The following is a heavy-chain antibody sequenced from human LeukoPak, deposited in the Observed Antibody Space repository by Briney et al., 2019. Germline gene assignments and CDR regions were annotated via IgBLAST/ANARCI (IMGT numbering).Heavy chain of an antibody. V-gene: IGHV3-30*18. CDR3: AKDLGYYYGSGSYYKTPLFDY. CDR1: GFTFSSYG. Sequence: GGSLRLSCAASGFTFSSYGMHWVRQAPGKGLEWVAVISYDGSNKYYADSVKDRFTISRDNSKNTLYLQMNSLRAEDTAVYYCAKDLGYYYGSGSYYKTPLFDYWGQGTLVTVSS. J-gene: IGHJ4*02. D-gene: IGHD3-10*01. CDR2: ISYDGSNK.